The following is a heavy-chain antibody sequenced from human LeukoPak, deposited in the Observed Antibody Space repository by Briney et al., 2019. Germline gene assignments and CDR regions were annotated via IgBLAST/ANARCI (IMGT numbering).Heavy chain of an antibody. CDR2: IQQDGSGR. CDR1: GFTFSNYW. D-gene: IGHD1-26*01. CDR3: ARDKVVGATYFDY. Sequence: GGSLRLSCAASGFTFSNYWMSWARQAPGKGLEWVANIQQDGSGRYYVDSVKGRFTISRDNAKNSLYLQMNSLRAEDTAVYYCARDKVVGATYFDYWGQGTLVTVSS. V-gene: IGHV3-7*01. J-gene: IGHJ4*02.